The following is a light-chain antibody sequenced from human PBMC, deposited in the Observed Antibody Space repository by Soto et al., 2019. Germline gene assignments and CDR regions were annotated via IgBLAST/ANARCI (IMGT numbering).Light chain of an antibody. J-gene: IGKJ1*01. CDR2: GAS. Sequence: DIQMTHSPGARSASVGEGVTITCLASESISTWLAWYQQKPGKAPKLLIYGASSLESGVPPRFSGDGSEKDFTLTISSLQRDDFGTYYCQQYSRLWSFGQGTKVDIK. V-gene: IGKV1-5*03. CDR1: ESISTW. CDR3: QQYSRLWS.